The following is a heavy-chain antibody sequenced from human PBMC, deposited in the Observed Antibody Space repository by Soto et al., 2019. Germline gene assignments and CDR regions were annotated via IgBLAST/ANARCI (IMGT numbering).Heavy chain of an antibody. Sequence: GGSLRLSCAASGFTFSSYGMHWVRQAPGKGLEWVAVISYDGSNKYYADSMKGRFTISRDNSKNTLYLQMNSLRAEDTAVYYCAKEGVFWSGYSSSFYYYGMDVWGQGTTVTVSS. CDR1: GFTFSSYG. V-gene: IGHV3-30*18. J-gene: IGHJ6*02. CDR3: AKEGVFWSGYSSSFYYYGMDV. CDR2: ISYDGSNK. D-gene: IGHD3-3*01.